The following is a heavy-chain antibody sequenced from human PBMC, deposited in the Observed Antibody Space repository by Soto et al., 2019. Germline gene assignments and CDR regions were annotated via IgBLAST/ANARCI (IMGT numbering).Heavy chain of an antibody. CDR2: IYYSGST. J-gene: IGHJ4*02. D-gene: IGHD6-19*01. CDR1: GGSISSSSYY. CDR3: ARHEAPGGWSFDY. Sequence: QLQLQESGPGLVKPSETLSLTCTVSGGSISSSSYYWGWIRQPPGKGLEWIGSIYYSGSTYYNPSPTSRVAISVDTSKNQFPLKLSSVTAADTAVYYCARHEAPGGWSFDYWGQGTLVTVSS. V-gene: IGHV4-39*01.